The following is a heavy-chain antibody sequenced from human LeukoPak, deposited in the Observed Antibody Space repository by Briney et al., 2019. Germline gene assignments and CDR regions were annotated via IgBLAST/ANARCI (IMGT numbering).Heavy chain of an antibody. D-gene: IGHD3-3*01. CDR3: ARHLYDGLYWFDP. Sequence: PSETLSLTCTVSGGSISNYYWSWIRQPPGKGLEWIGYIYYSGSTNYNPSLKSRVTISVDTSKNQFSLKLSSVTAADTAVYHCARHLYDGLYWFDPWGQGTLVTVSS. CDR1: GGSISNYY. V-gene: IGHV4-59*08. J-gene: IGHJ5*02. CDR2: IYYSGST.